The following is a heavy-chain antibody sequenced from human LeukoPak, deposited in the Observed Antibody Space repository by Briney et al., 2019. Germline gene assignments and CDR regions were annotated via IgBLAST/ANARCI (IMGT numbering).Heavy chain of an antibody. CDR2: ISPSGTDI. CDR1: AFTFSDNY. V-gene: IGHV3-11*04. Sequence: KSGGSLRLSCAVSAFTFSDNYMTWIRQAPGKGLESVSYISPSGTDISYADSVKGRFTISRDNAKNSLYLQMNSLRAEDTAVYYCARDRAAAGTVWFDPWGQGTLVTVSS. J-gene: IGHJ5*02. D-gene: IGHD6-13*01. CDR3: ARDRAAAGTVWFDP.